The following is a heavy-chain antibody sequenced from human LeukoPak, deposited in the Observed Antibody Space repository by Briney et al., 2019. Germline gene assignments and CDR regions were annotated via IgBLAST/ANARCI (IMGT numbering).Heavy chain of an antibody. D-gene: IGHD4-17*01. J-gene: IGHJ4*02. CDR3: ARDGDGDYPIDY. CDR2: ISSSSTYT. CDR1: GFTFSDYY. Sequence: GGSLRLSCAASGFTFSDYYMSWIRQAPGKGLEWASHISSSSTYTNYADSVKGRFTISRDNAKNSLYLQMNSLRVEDTAVYYCARDGDGDYPIDYWGQGTLVTVSS. V-gene: IGHV3-11*06.